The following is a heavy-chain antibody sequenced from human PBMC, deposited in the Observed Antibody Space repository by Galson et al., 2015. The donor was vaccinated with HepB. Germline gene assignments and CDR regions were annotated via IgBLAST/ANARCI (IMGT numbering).Heavy chain of an antibody. CDR1: GYTFTTNG. V-gene: IGHV1-18*04. J-gene: IGHJ4*02. CDR2: ISANSGNT. Sequence: SVKVSCKASGYTFTTNGISWVRQAPGQGLEWMGWISANSGNTKYAHNLQGRVTLTRDTSTSTAYLELRSLRSDDTAAYYCARDRDYRFDYWGQGTLVTVSS. CDR3: ARDRDYRFDY. D-gene: IGHD4/OR15-4a*01.